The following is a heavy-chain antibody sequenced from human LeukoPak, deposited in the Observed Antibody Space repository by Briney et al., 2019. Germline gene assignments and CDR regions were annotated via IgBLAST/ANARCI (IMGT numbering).Heavy chain of an antibody. CDR2: ISSSSSYI. D-gene: IGHD6-19*01. V-gene: IGHV3-21*01. Sequence: GGSLRLSCAASGFTFSSYSMNWVRQAPGKGLEWVSSISSSSSYIYYADSVKGRFTISRDNAKNSLYLQMNSLRAEDTAVYYCARDRSSGWYPNYYYYYYMDVWGKGTTVTVSS. CDR1: GFTFSSYS. CDR3: ARDRSSGWYPNYYYYYYMDV. J-gene: IGHJ6*03.